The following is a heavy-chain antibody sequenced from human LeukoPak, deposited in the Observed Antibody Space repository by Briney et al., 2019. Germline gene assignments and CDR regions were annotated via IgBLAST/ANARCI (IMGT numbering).Heavy chain of an antibody. V-gene: IGHV5-51*01. Sequence: GESLKISCKGSGYSFTSYWIGWVRQMPGKGLEWMGIIYPGDSDTRYSPSFQGQVTISADKSISTAYLQWSSLKASDAAMYYCARRRYYYDSSTLYFDYWGQGTLVTVSS. D-gene: IGHD3-22*01. CDR2: IYPGDSDT. CDR1: GYSFTSYW. J-gene: IGHJ4*02. CDR3: ARRRYYYDSSTLYFDY.